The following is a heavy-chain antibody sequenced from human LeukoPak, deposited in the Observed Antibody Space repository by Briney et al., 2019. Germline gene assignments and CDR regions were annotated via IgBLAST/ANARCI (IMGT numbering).Heavy chain of an antibody. CDR1: AGSISNYY. V-gene: IGHV4-59*08. Sequence: SSETLSLTCTVSAGSISNYYWSWIRQPPGEGLEWIGYISYSGSTNYNPSLKSRVTISVDTSKNQFSLKLSFVTAADTAVYYCARLGPAAGTSFDYWGQGTLVTVSS. D-gene: IGHD6-13*01. CDR3: ARLGPAAGTSFDY. CDR2: ISYSGST. J-gene: IGHJ4*02.